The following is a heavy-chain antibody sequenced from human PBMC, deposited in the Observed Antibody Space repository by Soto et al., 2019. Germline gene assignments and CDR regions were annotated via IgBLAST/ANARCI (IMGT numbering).Heavy chain of an antibody. CDR3: ARSQTTVTSYDY. CDR1: GGSISSGGYS. D-gene: IGHD4-17*01. J-gene: IGHJ4*02. Sequence: SETLSLTCAASGGSISSGGYSWSWIRQPPGKGLEWIGYIYHSGSTYYNPSLKSRVTISVDRSKNQFSLKLSSVTAADTAVYYCARSQTTVTSYDYWGQGTLVTVSS. CDR2: IYHSGST. V-gene: IGHV4-30-2*01.